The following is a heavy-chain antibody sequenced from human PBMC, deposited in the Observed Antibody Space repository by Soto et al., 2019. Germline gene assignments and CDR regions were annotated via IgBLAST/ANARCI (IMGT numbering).Heavy chain of an antibody. D-gene: IGHD3-22*01. J-gene: IGHJ4*02. Sequence: PGGSLRLSCAASGFTFRNYGMNWVRQAPGKGLEWVSYIGIGSSTKYYADSVKGRFTISRDNAKNSLYLQMNSLRAEDTAVYYCAREIYDSSGYYAPFDYWGQGTLVTVSS. CDR2: IGIGSSTK. CDR1: GFTFRNYG. CDR3: AREIYDSSGYYAPFDY. V-gene: IGHV3-48*01.